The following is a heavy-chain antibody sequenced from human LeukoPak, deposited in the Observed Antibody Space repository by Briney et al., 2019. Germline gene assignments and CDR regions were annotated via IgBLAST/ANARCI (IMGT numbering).Heavy chain of an antibody. CDR3: ARRVAVARRDAFDI. D-gene: IGHD6-19*01. CDR2: ISAYNGIT. CDR1: GYTFTSSG. J-gene: IGHJ3*02. V-gene: IGHV1-18*01. Sequence: ASVKVSCKASGYTFTSSGISWVRQAPGQGREWRGWISAYNGITNYVQKFQGRVTMTTDTSTSTAYMELRSLRSDDTAVYYCARRVAVARRDAFDIWGQGTMVTVSS.